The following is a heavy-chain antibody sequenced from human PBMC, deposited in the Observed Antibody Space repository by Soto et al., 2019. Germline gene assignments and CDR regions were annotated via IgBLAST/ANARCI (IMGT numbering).Heavy chain of an antibody. V-gene: IGHV1-69*01. Sequence: QVQLVQSGAEVKKPGSSVKVSCKASGGTFSSYAISWVRQAPGQGLEWLGGILPILGTANYAKKFQGRVTITADESTSTAYMELSSLSSEDTAVYYCARDLMAVVIAPGYGMDVWGQGTTVNVSS. CDR3: ARDLMAVVIAPGYGMDV. D-gene: IGHD2-15*01. CDR1: GGTFSSYA. CDR2: ILPILGTA. J-gene: IGHJ6*02.